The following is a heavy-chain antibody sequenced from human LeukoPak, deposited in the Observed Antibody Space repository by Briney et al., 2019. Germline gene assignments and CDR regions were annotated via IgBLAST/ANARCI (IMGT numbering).Heavy chain of an antibody. Sequence: GASVKVSCKASGYTFTGYYMHWVRQAPGQGLEWMGWINPNSGGTNYAQKFQGRVTMTRDTSTSTVYMELSSLRSEDTAVYYCARDISTGLYGYGMDVWGQGTTVTVSS. CDR3: ARDISTGLYGYGMDV. CDR1: GYTFTGYY. D-gene: IGHD3-9*01. CDR2: INPNSGGT. V-gene: IGHV1-2*02. J-gene: IGHJ6*02.